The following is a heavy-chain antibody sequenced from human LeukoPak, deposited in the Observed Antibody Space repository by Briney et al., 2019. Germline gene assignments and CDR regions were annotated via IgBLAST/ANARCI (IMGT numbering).Heavy chain of an antibody. CDR1: GFTFSSYS. J-gene: IGHJ3*02. Sequence: PGGSLRLSCAASGFTFSSYSMNWVRQAPGKGLEWVSSISSSSSYIYYADSVKGRFTISRDNAKNSLYLQMNSLRADDTAVYYCARQETSNYNGAFDIWGQGTMVTVSS. D-gene: IGHD1-7*01. V-gene: IGHV3-21*01. CDR2: ISSSSSYI. CDR3: ARQETSNYNGAFDI.